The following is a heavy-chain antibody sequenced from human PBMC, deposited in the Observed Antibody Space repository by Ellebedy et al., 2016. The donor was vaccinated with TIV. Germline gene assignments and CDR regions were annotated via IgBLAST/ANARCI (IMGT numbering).Heavy chain of an antibody. CDR2: VNGGNGNT. CDR1: GYTFPNYA. CDR3: ARDPDITLFDY. Sequence: AASVKVSCKASGYTFPNYAIHWVRQAPGHSLEWMGWVNGGNGNTKYSQKFQGRDTITRDRTASTAYMELRSLRSEDTAVYYWARDPDITLFDYWGQGTLVTVSS. D-gene: IGHD1-20*01. J-gene: IGHJ4*02. V-gene: IGHV1-3*01.